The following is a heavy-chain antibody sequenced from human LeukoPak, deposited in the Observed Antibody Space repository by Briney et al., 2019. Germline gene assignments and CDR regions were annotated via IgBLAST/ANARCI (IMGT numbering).Heavy chain of an antibody. CDR3: ARDRKIQAPPTFDY. CDR2: IIPIFGTA. Sequence: ASVKVSCKASGGTFSSYAISWVRQAPGQGLEWMGGIIPIFGTANYAQKFQGRVTITADESTSTAYMELSSLRSEDTAVYYCARDRKIQAPPTFDYWGQGTLVTVSS. V-gene: IGHV1-69*01. J-gene: IGHJ4*02. CDR1: GGTFSSYA. D-gene: IGHD5-18*01.